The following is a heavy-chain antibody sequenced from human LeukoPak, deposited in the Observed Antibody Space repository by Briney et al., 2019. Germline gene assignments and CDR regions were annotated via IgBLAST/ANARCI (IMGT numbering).Heavy chain of an antibody. D-gene: IGHD6-19*01. V-gene: IGHV4-38-2*01. CDR2: IYHSGST. J-gene: IGHJ5*02. CDR1: GYSISSGYY. CDR3: ARGRSPPDWFDP. Sequence: SETLSLTCAVSGYSISSGYYWGWIRQPPGKGLEWIGSIYHSGSTYYNPSLKSRVTISVDTSKNQFSLKLSSVTAADTAVYYCARGRSPPDWFDPWGQGTLVTVSS.